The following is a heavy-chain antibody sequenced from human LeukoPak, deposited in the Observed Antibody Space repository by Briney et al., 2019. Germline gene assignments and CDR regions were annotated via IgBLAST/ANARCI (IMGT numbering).Heavy chain of an antibody. D-gene: IGHD6-13*01. V-gene: IGHV4-4*07. CDR1: GGSISSYY. CDR3: ARESAPDGWYSSTWHSLDY. Sequence: SETLSLTCTVSGGSISSYYWSWIRQPAGKGLEWIGRIYTSGSTNYNPSLKSRVTISRDMSKNQFSLKLNSVTAADTAVYYCARESAPDGWYSSTWHSLDYWGQGTLVTVSS. J-gene: IGHJ4*02. CDR2: IYTSGST.